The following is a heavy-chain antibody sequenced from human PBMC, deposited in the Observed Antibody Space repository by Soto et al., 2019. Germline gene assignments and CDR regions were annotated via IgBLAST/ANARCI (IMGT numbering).Heavy chain of an antibody. CDR2: ISSSSTI. V-gene: IGHV3-48*02. CDR1: GFTFSSYS. Sequence: GGSLRLSCAASGFTFSSYSMNWVRQAPGEGLEWVSYISSSSTIYYADSVKGRFTISRDNAKNSLYLQMNSLRDEDTAVYYCARDGGLRPYNWFDPWGQGTLVTVSS. D-gene: IGHD5-12*01. CDR3: ARDGGLRPYNWFDP. J-gene: IGHJ5*02.